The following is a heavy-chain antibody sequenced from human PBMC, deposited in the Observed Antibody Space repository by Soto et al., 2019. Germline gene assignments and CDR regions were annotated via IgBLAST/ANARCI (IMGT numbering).Heavy chain of an antibody. CDR2: ISSGSSTI. V-gene: IGHV3-48*02. CDR3: ARDSASYSSSSGSYWYFDL. Sequence: EVQLVESGGDWVQPGGSLRLSCAASGFTFSTYGMNWVRQAPGKGLEWVSYISSGSSTIYYADSVKGRLTISRDNAKNSLYLQMNSLSDEDMAVYYCARDSASYSSSSGSYWYFDLWGRGTLVTVSS. D-gene: IGHD6-6*01. CDR1: GFTFSTYG. J-gene: IGHJ2*01.